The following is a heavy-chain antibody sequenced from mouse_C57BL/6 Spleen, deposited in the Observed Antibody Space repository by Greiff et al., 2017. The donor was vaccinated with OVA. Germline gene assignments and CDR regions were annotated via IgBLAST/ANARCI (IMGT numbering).Heavy chain of an antibody. D-gene: IGHD4-1*01. Sequence: QVQLQQPGAELVMPGASVKLSCKASGYTFTSYWMHWVKQSPGQGLEWIGEIDPSDSYTNYNQKFKGKSTLTVDKSSSTAYMQLSSLTSEDSAVYYCARNWEYFDVWGTGTTVTVSS. CDR3: ARNWEYFDV. CDR1: GYTFTSYW. J-gene: IGHJ1*03. V-gene: IGHV1-69*01. CDR2: IDPSDSYT.